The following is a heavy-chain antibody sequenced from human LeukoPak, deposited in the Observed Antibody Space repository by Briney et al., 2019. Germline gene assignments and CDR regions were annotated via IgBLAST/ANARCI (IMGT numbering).Heavy chain of an antibody. Sequence: ASVKVSCKASGYTFTSYGISWVRQAPGQGLEWMGWISAYNGNTIYAQKLQGRVTMTTDTSTSTAYMELRSLRSDDTAVYYCARAPLYGDSPDYWGQGTLVTVSS. CDR3: ARAPLYGDSPDY. CDR1: GYTFTSYG. CDR2: ISAYNGNT. D-gene: IGHD4-17*01. V-gene: IGHV1-18*01. J-gene: IGHJ4*02.